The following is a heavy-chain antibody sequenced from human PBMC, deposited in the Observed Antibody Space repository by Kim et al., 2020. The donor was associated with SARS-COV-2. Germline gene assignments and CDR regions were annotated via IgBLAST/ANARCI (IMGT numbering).Heavy chain of an antibody. Sequence: GGSLRLSCAASGFTFINHWMHWVRQAPGKGLVWVSRINTDGYTINYADSVKGRFTISRDNAKNTLYLEMNSLRAEDTAVYYCAKDYRGVATIDYWGQGTLVTVS. J-gene: IGHJ4*02. D-gene: IGHD5-12*01. V-gene: IGHV3-74*01. CDR3: AKDYRGVATIDY. CDR1: GFTFINHW. CDR2: INTDGYTI.